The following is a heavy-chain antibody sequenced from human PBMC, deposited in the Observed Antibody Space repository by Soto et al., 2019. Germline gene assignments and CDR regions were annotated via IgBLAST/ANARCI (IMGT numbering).Heavy chain of an antibody. CDR1: GGSFSSYY. Sequence: ETLSLTCAVYGGSFSSYYWSSIRQPPGKGLEWIGEINHSGSTNYNPSLKSRVRISVDTSKNQFSLKLSSVTAADTAVYYCARGYYYDNRPNWFDPWGQGTLVTVSS. J-gene: IGHJ5*02. CDR2: INHSGST. D-gene: IGHD3-22*01. V-gene: IGHV4-34*01. CDR3: ARGYYYDNRPNWFDP.